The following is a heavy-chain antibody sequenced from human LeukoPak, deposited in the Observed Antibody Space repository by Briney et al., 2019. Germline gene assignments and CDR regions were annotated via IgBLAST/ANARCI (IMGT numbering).Heavy chain of an antibody. Sequence: GGSLRLSCAASGSTFSSYALNWVRHAPGKGLVWVSHINSDGSWTSYADSVKGRFTISKDNAKNTVYLQMNSLRAEDTAVYYCVSFYETYWGRGTLVTVSS. CDR2: INSDGSWT. V-gene: IGHV3-74*01. CDR1: GSTFSSYA. J-gene: IGHJ4*02. D-gene: IGHD2/OR15-2a*01. CDR3: VSFYETY.